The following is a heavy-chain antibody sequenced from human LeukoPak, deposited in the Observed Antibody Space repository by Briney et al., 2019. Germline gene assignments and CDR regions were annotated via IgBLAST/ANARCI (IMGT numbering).Heavy chain of an antibody. CDR3: ARGASGTLYDAFDI. V-gene: IGHV4-59*01. J-gene: IGHJ3*02. CDR1: NKSISSYY. CDR2: IYDSGST. Sequence: PSETLSLTCSLSNKSISSYYWNWIRQSPGMGLEWIGYIYDSGSTNYNPSLKSRVTISLDTSKNQFSLQVNSVTAADTAVYYCARGASGTLYDAFDIWGRGTMVTVSS. D-gene: IGHD1-26*01.